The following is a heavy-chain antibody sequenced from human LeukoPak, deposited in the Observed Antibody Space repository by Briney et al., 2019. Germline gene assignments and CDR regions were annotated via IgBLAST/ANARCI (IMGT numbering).Heavy chain of an antibody. D-gene: IGHD6-19*01. V-gene: IGHV1-69*05. CDR3: ARGDYSSGWYGYYYYYMDV. Sequence: GASVKVSCKASGGTFSSYAISWVRQAPGQGLEWMGGIIPIFGTANYAQKFQGRVTMTTDTSTSTAYMELRSLRSDDTAVYYCARGDYSSGWYGYYYYYMDVWGKGTTVTVSS. J-gene: IGHJ6*03. CDR1: GGTFSSYA. CDR2: IIPIFGTA.